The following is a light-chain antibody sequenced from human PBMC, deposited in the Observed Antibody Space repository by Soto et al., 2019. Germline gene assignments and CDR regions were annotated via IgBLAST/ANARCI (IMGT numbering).Light chain of an antibody. Sequence: EIVFTQSPATLSSFPGDRVTLSCRASQAVNTRSAWYQHKPGQAPRLLIYLASNRAAGVPARFSGSGSGTDFTLTISDXEPEDFAVYYCHQRQSWPRTFGQGTKVDIK. CDR1: QAVNTR. V-gene: IGKV3-11*01. CDR2: LAS. CDR3: HQRQSWPRT. J-gene: IGKJ1*01.